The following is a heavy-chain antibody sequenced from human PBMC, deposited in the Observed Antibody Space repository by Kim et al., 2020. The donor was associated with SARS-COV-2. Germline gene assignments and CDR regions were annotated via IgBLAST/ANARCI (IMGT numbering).Heavy chain of an antibody. CDR3: ARPSIPGKVGATFGGFDY. Sequence: GESLKISCKGSGYSFTSYWIGWVRQMPGKGLEWMGIIYPGDSDTRYSPSFQGQVTISADKSISTAYLQWSSLKASDTAMYYCARPSIPGKVGATFGGFDYWGQGTLVTVSS. CDR2: IYPGDSDT. CDR1: GYSFTSYW. J-gene: IGHJ4*02. V-gene: IGHV5-51*01. D-gene: IGHD1-26*01.